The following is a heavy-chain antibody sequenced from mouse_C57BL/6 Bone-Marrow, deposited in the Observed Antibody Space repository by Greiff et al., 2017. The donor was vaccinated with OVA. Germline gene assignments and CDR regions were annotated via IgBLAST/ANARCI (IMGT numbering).Heavy chain of an antibody. CDR1: GYTFTSSW. CDR3: ARSPGSSYVGWFAY. D-gene: IGHD1-1*01. CDR2: IDPSDSYT. V-gene: IGHV1-69*01. J-gene: IGHJ3*01. Sequence: QVQLQQPGAELVMPGASVKLSCKASGYTFTSSWMHWVKQRPGQGLEWIGEIDPSDSYTNYNQKFKGKSTLTVDKSSSTAYMQLSSLTAEDSAVYYCARSPGSSYVGWFAYWGQGTLVTVSA.